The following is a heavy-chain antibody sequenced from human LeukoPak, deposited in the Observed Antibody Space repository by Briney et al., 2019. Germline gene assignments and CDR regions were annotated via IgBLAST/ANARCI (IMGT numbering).Heavy chain of an antibody. V-gene: IGHV3-21*01. CDR3: AREVSSGWYDY. CDR1: GFTFSTYS. D-gene: IGHD6-19*01. Sequence: GGSLRLSCVASGFTFSTYSMNWVRQAPVKGLEWVSSISSSSSFTSYADSVKGRFTIFRDNAKNSLYLQMNSLRAEDTAVFYCAREVSSGWYDYWGQGTLVTVSS. J-gene: IGHJ4*02. CDR2: ISSSSSFT.